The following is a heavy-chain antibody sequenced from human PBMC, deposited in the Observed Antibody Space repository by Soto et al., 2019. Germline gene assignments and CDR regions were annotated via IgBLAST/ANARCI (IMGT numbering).Heavy chain of an antibody. D-gene: IGHD3-22*01. Sequence: ASVKVSCKASGYTFTSYAMHWVRQAPGQRLEWMGWINAGNGNTKYSQKFQGRVTITRDTSASTAYMEPSSLRSEDTAVYYCAIKEKYYYDSSGYWNYWGQGTLVTVSS. J-gene: IGHJ4*02. CDR2: INAGNGNT. CDR3: AIKEKYYYDSSGYWNY. CDR1: GYTFTSYA. V-gene: IGHV1-3*01.